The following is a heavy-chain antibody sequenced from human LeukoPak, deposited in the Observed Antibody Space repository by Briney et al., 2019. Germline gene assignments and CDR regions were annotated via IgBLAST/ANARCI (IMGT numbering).Heavy chain of an antibody. Sequence: GGSLRLSCAASDFSFITYAMSWVRQAPGKGLEWVSTISGGGDATYYADSVKGRFTISRDNSKNTLYLQMNSLKTEDTAVYYCTTSLTSGYHVDYWGQGILVTVSS. CDR1: DFSFITYA. V-gene: IGHV3-23*01. CDR2: ISGGGDAT. D-gene: IGHD3-22*01. J-gene: IGHJ4*02. CDR3: TTSLTSGYHVDY.